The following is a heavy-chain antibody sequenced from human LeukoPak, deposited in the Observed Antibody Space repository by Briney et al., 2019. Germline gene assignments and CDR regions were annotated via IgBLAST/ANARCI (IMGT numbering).Heavy chain of an antibody. V-gene: IGHV4-59*01. J-gene: IGHJ6*03. CDR1: GGSISSYY. CDR2: IYYSGST. D-gene: IGHD3-3*01. CDR3: ARGSYDFWSGYYMAGYYYYMDV. Sequence: PSETLSLTCTVSGGSISSYYWSWIRQPPGKGLEWIGYIYYSGSTNYNPSLKSRVTISVNTSKNQFSLKLSSVTAADTAVYYCARGSYDFWSGYYMAGYYYYMDVWGKETTVTVSS.